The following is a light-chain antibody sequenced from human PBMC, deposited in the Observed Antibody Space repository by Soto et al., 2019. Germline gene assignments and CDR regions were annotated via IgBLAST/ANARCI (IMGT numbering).Light chain of an antibody. CDR1: QTISSW. J-gene: IGKJ1*01. CDR2: KAS. Sequence: DIQMTQSPSTLSGSGGDRVTITCRASQTISSWLAWYQQKPGKAPKLLIYKASTLKSGVPSRFSGSGSGTEFTLTISSLQPEDFATYYCQQSYSTPRTFGQGTKVDIK. CDR3: QQSYSTPRT. V-gene: IGKV1-5*03.